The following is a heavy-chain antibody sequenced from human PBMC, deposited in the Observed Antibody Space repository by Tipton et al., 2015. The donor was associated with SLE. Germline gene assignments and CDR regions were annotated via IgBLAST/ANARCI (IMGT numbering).Heavy chain of an antibody. CDR1: GGSISSGGYY. J-gene: IGHJ4*02. CDR2: IYYSGST. V-gene: IGHV4-31*03. CDR3: AVNVVVKVQVDY. D-gene: IGHD2-21*01. Sequence: TLSLTCTVSGGSISSGGYYWSWIRQHPGKGLEWIGYIYYSGSTYYNPSLKSRVTISVDTSKNQFSLKLTSVTAADTAVYYCAVNVVVKVQVDYWGPGALVTVSS.